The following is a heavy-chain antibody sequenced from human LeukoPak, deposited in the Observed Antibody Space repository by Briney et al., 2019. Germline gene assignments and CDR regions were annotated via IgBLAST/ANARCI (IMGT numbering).Heavy chain of an antibody. CDR2: ISGSGDGT. Sequence: GGSLRLSCAASDFSFGGYAMSWVRQAPGKGLEWVSAISGSGDGTYHADSVKGRFTISRDNSKNTLYLQMNYLKAEDTAVYYCAKKATTVTIGNWFDSWGQGTLVTVSS. D-gene: IGHD4-17*01. CDR3: AKKATTVTIGNWFDS. J-gene: IGHJ5*01. CDR1: DFSFGGYA. V-gene: IGHV3-23*01.